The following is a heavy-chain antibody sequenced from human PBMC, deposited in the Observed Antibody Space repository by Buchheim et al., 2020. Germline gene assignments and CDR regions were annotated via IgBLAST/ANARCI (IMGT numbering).Heavy chain of an antibody. D-gene: IGHD4-17*01. CDR2: ISSSSSTI. J-gene: IGHJ4*02. Sequence: EVQLVESGGGLVQPGGSLRLSCAASGFTFSSYSMNWVRQAPGKGLEWVSYISSSSSTIYYADSVKGRFTISRDNAKNSLYLQMNSLRDEDTAVYYCARTAGSPHDYGDPSPFDYWGQGTL. V-gene: IGHV3-48*02. CDR1: GFTFSSYS. CDR3: ARTAGSPHDYGDPSPFDY.